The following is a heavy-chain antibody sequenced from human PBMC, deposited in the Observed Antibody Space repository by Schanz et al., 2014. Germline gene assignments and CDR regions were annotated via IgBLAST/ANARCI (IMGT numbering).Heavy chain of an antibody. CDR1: GFTFTTYA. CDR3: AKVAPAATYLDS. Sequence: DVQLLESGGGLVQPGESLRLSCAASGFTFTTYAMTWVRQAPGKGLEWVSGINWNGGSTGYADSVKGRFTISRDNAKNSLFLQMNSLSAEDTAVYYCAKVAPAATYLDSWGLGTLVTVSS. J-gene: IGHJ4*02. D-gene: IGHD2-2*01. V-gene: IGHV3-20*04. CDR2: INWNGGST.